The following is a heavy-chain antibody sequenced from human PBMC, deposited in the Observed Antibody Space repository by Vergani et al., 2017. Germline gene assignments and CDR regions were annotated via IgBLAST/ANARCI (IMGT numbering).Heavy chain of an antibody. CDR1: GFTFSNSA. J-gene: IGHJ4*02. CDR3: AKQYFVSGNYLFDY. Sequence: EVHLLESGGGLVQSGGSLRLSCAASGFTFSNSAVSWVRQAPGRGLAWVSSISGPGLSTYYADSVKGRFTISRDNSKNTLYLQMNSLRAEDTAIYYCAKQYFVSGNYLFDYWGQGTLVTVSS. V-gene: IGHV3-23*01. CDR2: ISGPGLST. D-gene: IGHD3-10*01.